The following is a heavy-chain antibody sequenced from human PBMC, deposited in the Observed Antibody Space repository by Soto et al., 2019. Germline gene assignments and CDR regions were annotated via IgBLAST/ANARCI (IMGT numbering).Heavy chain of an antibody. CDR3: ARGLRGGIYQLLSIDY. CDR1: GYTFISYA. CDR2: INAGSGDT. J-gene: IGHJ4*02. V-gene: IGHV1-3*01. Sequence: QFQLVQSGAEVKKPGASVKVSCKASGYTFISYAIHWVRQAPGQRLEWMGWINAGSGDTKFSQKFQGRVTITRDTSASTAYMELGSLRSEDTAVYYCARGLRGGIYQLLSIDYWGQGTLVTVSS. D-gene: IGHD2-2*01.